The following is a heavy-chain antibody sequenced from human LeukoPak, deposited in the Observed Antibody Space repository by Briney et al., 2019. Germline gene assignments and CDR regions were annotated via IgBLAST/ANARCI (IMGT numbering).Heavy chain of an antibody. CDR2: IYYSGST. D-gene: IGHD3-10*01. J-gene: IGHJ5*02. CDR1: GGSISSYY. CDR3: ARDQREYYYGSGSYYIPTLNWFDP. Sequence: PSETLSLTCTVSGGSISSYYWSWIRQPPGKGLEWIGYIYYSGSTNYNPSLKSRVTISVDTSKNQFSLKLSSVTAADTAVYYCARDQREYYYGSGSYYIPTLNWFDPWGQGTLVTVSS. V-gene: IGHV4-59*01.